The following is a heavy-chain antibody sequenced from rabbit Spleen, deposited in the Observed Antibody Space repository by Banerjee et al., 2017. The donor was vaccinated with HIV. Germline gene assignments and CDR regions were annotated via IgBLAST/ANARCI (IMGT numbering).Heavy chain of an antibody. CDR1: GFSFSSSHY. D-gene: IGHD6-1*01. CDR3: ARLGHADYPYAYGLKL. Sequence: QSLEESGGDLVKPGASLTLTCTASGFSFSSSHYMCWVHQAPGKGLEWIACIYAGSSGTTWYASWAKGRFTISKTSSTTVTLQMTSLTAADTATYFCARLGHADYPYAYGLKLWGPGTLVTVS. CDR2: IYAGSSGTT. J-gene: IGHJ4*01. V-gene: IGHV1S40*01.